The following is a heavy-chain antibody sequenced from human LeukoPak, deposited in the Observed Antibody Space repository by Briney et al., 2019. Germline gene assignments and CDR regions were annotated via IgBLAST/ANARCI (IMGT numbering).Heavy chain of an antibody. CDR2: VSGSGGST. V-gene: IGHV3-23*01. Sequence: GGSLRLSCSASGFTFSSYAMHWVRHTPGKGLDWVSTVSGSGGSTYYADSVKGRFTISRDSSENTLYLQMNTLRAEDTAVYYCAKGHSSGYYYYFDYWGQGTLVTVSS. CDR3: AKGHSSGYYYYFDY. J-gene: IGHJ4*02. CDR1: GFTFSSYA. D-gene: IGHD3-22*01.